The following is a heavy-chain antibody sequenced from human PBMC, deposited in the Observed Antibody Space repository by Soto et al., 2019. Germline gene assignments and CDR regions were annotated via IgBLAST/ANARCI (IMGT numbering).Heavy chain of an antibody. J-gene: IGHJ4*02. CDR2: ISWNSGSI. D-gene: IGHD3-22*01. Sequence: EVQLVESGGGLVQPGRSLRLSCAASGFTFDDYAMHWVRQAPGKGLEWVAGISWNSGSIGYADSVKGRFTISRDNAKNSLYVQMNSLRAEDSALYYCAKDLVSDDSSGYYFAYWGQGTLVTVSS. V-gene: IGHV3-9*01. CDR3: AKDLVSDDSSGYYFAY. CDR1: GFTFDDYA.